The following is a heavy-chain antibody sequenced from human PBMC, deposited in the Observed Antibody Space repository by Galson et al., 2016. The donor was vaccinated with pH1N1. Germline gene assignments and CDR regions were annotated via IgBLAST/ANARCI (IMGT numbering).Heavy chain of an antibody. J-gene: IGHJ5*02. CDR3: AKHTGYTLRDNYFDQ. D-gene: IGHD3-9*01. Sequence: SGYTFTGYYIHWVRQAPGQGLEWMGRINPSNDVTDYAQNFQGRVTMTRDTSITTVYMELSSLRSDDTAVYYCAKHTGYTLRDNYFDQWGQGTLVTVSS. CDR2: INPSNDVT. V-gene: IGHV1-2*06. CDR1: GYTFTGYY.